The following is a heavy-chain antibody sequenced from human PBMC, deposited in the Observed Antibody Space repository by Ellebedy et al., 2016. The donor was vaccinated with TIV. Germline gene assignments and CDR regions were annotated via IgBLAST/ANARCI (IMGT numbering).Heavy chain of an antibody. D-gene: IGHD4-11*01. J-gene: IGHJ4*02. CDR2: IYYSGTT. CDR3: TRQFRGGRVTETTKNDY. V-gene: IGHV4-39*01. Sequence: MPSETLSLTCTVSSGSISSTTSYWGWIRQPPGKGLEWIGSIYYSGTTYYNPSLKSRVTISVATSKNQFSLKLSSVTAADTAVYYCTRQFRGGRVTETTKNDYWGQGTLVTVSS. CDR1: SGSISSTTSY.